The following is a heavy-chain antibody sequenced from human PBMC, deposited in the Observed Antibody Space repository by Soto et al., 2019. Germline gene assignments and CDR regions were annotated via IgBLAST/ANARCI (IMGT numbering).Heavy chain of an antibody. CDR1: GGSISSGDYY. D-gene: IGHD6-13*01. J-gene: IGHJ4*02. Sequence: SETLSLTCTVSGGSISSGDYYWSWIRQPPGKGLEWIGYIYYSGSTYYNPSLKSRVTISVDTSKNQFSLKLSSVTAADTAVYYCARGSIAAAEIYEWGQGTLVTVSS. V-gene: IGHV4-30-4*01. CDR2: IYYSGST. CDR3: ARGSIAAAEIYE.